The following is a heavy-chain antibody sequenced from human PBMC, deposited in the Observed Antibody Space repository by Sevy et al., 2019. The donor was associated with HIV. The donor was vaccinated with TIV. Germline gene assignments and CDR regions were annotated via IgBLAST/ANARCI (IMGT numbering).Heavy chain of an antibody. CDR2: ISSGADYI. CDR3: ARDEYSYASGFDY. V-gene: IGHV3-21*01. Sequence: LSLTCAASGFTFSSYIMNWVRQAPGMGLEWVSSISSGADYIYYTNSVKGRFTISRDNAKNSLYLHMNSLRAEDTAVYYCARDEYSYASGFDYWGQGTLVTVSS. CDR1: GFTFSSYI. D-gene: IGHD5-18*01. J-gene: IGHJ4*02.